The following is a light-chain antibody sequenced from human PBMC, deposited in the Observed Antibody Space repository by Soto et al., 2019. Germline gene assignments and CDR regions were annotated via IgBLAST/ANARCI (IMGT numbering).Light chain of an antibody. CDR1: QSISSY. V-gene: IGKV1-39*01. Sequence: DIQMTQSPSSLSASVGDRVTITCRASQSISSYLNWYQQKPGKAPKLLIYAASSLQSGVPSRFSGSGSGKDFTLTISSLQPEDFAIYYCKQSYSPQTSFGPGTKVDIK. CDR2: AAS. CDR3: KQSYSPQTS. J-gene: IGKJ3*01.